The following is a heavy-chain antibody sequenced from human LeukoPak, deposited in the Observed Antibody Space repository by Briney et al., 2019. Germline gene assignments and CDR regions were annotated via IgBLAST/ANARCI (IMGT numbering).Heavy chain of an antibody. CDR3: ARHRRITMIVVVGAFDI. CDR1: GGSISSSSYY. J-gene: IGHJ3*02. Sequence: SETLSLTCTVSGGSISSSSYYWGWIRQPPGKGLEWIGSIYYSGSTYYNPSLKRRVTISVDTSKNPFSLKLSSVTAADTAVYYCARHRRITMIVVVGAFDIWGQGTMVTVSS. D-gene: IGHD3-22*01. V-gene: IGHV4-39*01. CDR2: IYYSGST.